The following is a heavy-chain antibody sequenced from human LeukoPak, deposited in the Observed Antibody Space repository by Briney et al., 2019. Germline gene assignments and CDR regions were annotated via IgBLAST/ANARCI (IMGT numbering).Heavy chain of an antibody. CDR3: ARDRLRPAGGYDYDILTGQDYYYYGMDV. J-gene: IGHJ6*02. CDR2: ISAYNGNT. V-gene: IGHV1-18*01. D-gene: IGHD3-9*01. Sequence: ASVNVSCKASGYTFTSYGISWVRQAPGQGLEWMGWISAYNGNTNYAQKLQGRVTMTTDTSTSTAYMEPRSLRSEDTAVYYCARDRLRPAGGYDYDILTGQDYYYYGMDVWGQGTTVTVSS. CDR1: GYTFTSYG.